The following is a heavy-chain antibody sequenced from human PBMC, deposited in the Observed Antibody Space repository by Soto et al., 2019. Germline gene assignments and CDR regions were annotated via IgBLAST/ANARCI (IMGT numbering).Heavy chain of an antibody. CDR3: AKGQGEDQLLAKYYFDY. CDR2: ISGSGGST. Sequence: EVQLLESGGGLVQPGGSLRLSCAASGFTFSSYAMSWVRQAPGKGLEWVSAISGSGGSTYHADSVKGRFTISRDNSKNTLYLQMNSLRAEDTAVYYCAKGQGEDQLLAKYYFDYWGQGSLVTVPS. CDR1: GFTFSSYA. D-gene: IGHD2-2*01. J-gene: IGHJ4*02. V-gene: IGHV3-23*01.